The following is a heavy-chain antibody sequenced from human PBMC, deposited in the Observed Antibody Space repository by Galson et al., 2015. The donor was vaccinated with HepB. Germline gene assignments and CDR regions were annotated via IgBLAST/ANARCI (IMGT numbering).Heavy chain of an antibody. Sequence: SLRLSCAASGFTFSSYSMNWVRQAPGKGLEWVSSISSSSSYIYYADSVKGRFTISRDNAKNSLYLQMNSLRAEDTAVYYCARVWDTSTYYYDSTDDAFDIWGQGAMVTVSS. CDR3: ARVWDTSTYYYDSTDDAFDI. J-gene: IGHJ3*02. D-gene: IGHD3-22*01. V-gene: IGHV3-21*01. CDR2: ISSSSSYI. CDR1: GFTFSSYS.